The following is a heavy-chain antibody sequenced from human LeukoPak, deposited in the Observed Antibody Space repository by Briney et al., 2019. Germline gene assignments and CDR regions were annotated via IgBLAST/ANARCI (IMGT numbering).Heavy chain of an antibody. Sequence: GGSLRLSCAASGFTFSTYTMSWVRQAPGKGLEWLPAISGSGGSTYYADSVKGRFTISRDNSKNTMSLQMNSLRAEDTAVYYCGRLSSGGDYWGQGTLVTVSS. V-gene: IGHV3-23*01. CDR1: GFTFSTYT. CDR3: GRLSSGGDY. J-gene: IGHJ4*02. CDR2: ISGSGGST. D-gene: IGHD1-26*01.